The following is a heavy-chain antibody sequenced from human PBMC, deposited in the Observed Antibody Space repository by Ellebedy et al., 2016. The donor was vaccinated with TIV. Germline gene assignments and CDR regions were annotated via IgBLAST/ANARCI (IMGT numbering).Heavy chain of an antibody. D-gene: IGHD2/OR15-2a*01. CDR1: GYTLTELS. CDR3: TTVYF. V-gene: IGHV1-24*01. CDR2: FVPEEGET. Sequence: AASVKVSCKASGYTLTELSMHWVRQAPGKGLEWMGGFVPEEGETIYAQKFQGRATMTEDTSTETAYMELSSLRSEDTAVYYCTTVYFWGQGTMVTVSS. J-gene: IGHJ4*02.